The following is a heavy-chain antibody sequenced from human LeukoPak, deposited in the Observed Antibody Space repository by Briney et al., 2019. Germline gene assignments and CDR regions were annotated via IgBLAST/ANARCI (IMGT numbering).Heavy chain of an antibody. V-gene: IGHV4-4*02. CDR3: ARGRNNYGGNSEIEY. CDR1: GASISRPYW. CDR2: ISHSAST. J-gene: IGHJ4*02. D-gene: IGHD4-23*01. Sequence: SGTLSLTCAVSGASISRPYWWSWVRQPPGKGLEWIAEISHSASTHYNPSLKSRVTISLDTSKNQFSLKLSSVTAADTAVYYCARGRNNYGGNSEIEYWGQGTLVTVSS.